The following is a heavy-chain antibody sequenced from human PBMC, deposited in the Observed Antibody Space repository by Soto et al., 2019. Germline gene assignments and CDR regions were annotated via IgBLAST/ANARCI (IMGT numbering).Heavy chain of an antibody. CDR3: ARRGDYGDYEPGAFDI. CDR2: IYYSGST. Sequence: SETLSLTCTVSGCSISSSSYYWGWIRQPPGKGLEGIGCIYYSGSTYYNPSLKSRVTISVDTSKNQFSLKLSSVTAADTAGYYCARRGDYGDYEPGAFDIWGQGTMVTVSS. CDR1: GCSISSSSYY. V-gene: IGHV4-39*07. J-gene: IGHJ3*02. D-gene: IGHD4-17*01.